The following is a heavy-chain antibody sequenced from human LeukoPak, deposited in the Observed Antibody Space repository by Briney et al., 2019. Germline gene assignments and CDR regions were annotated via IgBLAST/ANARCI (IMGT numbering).Heavy chain of an antibody. J-gene: IGHJ6*04. Sequence: RSSETLSLTCAVYGVSFSGYYWSWLRQPPGKGLEWIGEINHSGSTNYNPSLKSRVTISVDTSKNQFSLKLSSVTAADTAVYYCARGQTFYGMDVWGKGTTVTVSS. CDR1: GVSFSGYY. CDR3: ARGQTFYGMDV. V-gene: IGHV4-34*01. CDR2: INHSGST.